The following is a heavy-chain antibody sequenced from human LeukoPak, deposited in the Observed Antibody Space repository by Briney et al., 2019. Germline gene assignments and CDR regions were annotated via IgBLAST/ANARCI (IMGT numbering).Heavy chain of an antibody. CDR1: GFTFSSYS. Sequence: QSGGSLRLSCAASGFTFSSYSMNWVRQAPGKGLEWVSYISSSSSTIYYADSVKGRFTISRDNAKNSLYLQMNSLRDEETAGYYCAGGGKGYCSGGSCYGSYYFDYWGQGTLVTVSS. J-gene: IGHJ4*02. V-gene: IGHV3-48*02. CDR2: ISSSSSTI. CDR3: AGGGKGYCSGGSCYGSYYFDY. D-gene: IGHD2-15*01.